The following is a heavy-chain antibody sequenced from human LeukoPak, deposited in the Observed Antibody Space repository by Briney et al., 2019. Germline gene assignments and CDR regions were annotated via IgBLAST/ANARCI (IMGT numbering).Heavy chain of an antibody. CDR2: VDTDGTST. D-gene: IGHD5-18*01. V-gene: IGHV3-74*01. Sequence: GGSLRLSCAASGFTFSSYWMHWVRQATGKGLVWVSRVDTDGTSTNYADSVKGRFTISRDNAKNTLYLQMNSLRAEDTGVYYCARGRQLWSAAYYFDYWGQGALVTVSS. CDR1: GFTFSSYW. J-gene: IGHJ4*02. CDR3: ARGRQLWSAAYYFDY.